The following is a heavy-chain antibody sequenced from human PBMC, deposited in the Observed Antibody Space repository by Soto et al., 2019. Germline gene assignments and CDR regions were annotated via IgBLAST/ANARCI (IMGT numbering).Heavy chain of an antibody. D-gene: IGHD2-2*02. J-gene: IGHJ4*02. V-gene: IGHV4-59*08. CDR3: ARLACSSTRCFTYFGY. CDR2: IYSSGST. Sequence: PSETLSLTCTVSGGSISGYYWSWIRQPPGKGLEWIGYIYSSGSTNYNPSLQSRVTISVDTSKNQFSLKLSSVTAADTAVYYCARLACSSTRCFTYFGYWGQGALVTVSS. CDR1: GGSISGYY.